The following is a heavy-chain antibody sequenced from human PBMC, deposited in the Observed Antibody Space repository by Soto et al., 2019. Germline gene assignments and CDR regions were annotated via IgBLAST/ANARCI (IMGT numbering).Heavy chain of an antibody. CDR1: GGSVSSGSYY. D-gene: IGHD1-1*01. J-gene: IGHJ6*02. CDR3: ARDWEVEPDAPYYYYGMDV. CDR2: IYYSGST. Sequence: PSETLSLTCTVSGGSVSSGSYYWSWIRQPPGKGLEWIGYIYYSGSTNYNPSLKSRVTISVDTSKNQFSLKLSSVTAADTAVYYCARDWEVEPDAPYYYYGMDVWGQGTTVT. V-gene: IGHV4-61*01.